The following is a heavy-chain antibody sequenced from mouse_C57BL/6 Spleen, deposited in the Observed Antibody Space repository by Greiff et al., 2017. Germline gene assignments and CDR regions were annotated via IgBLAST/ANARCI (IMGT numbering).Heavy chain of an antibody. CDR1: GYTFTDYE. V-gene: IGHV1-15*01. CDR3: TGYGSRYEDYFDY. D-gene: IGHD1-1*01. Sequence: QVQLKESGAELVRPGASVTLSCKASGYTFTDYEMHWVKQTPVHGLEWIGAIDPETGGTAYTQKFKGKAILTADKSSSTAYMELRSLTSEDSAVYYCTGYGSRYEDYFDYWGQGTTLTVSS. J-gene: IGHJ2*01. CDR2: IDPETGGT.